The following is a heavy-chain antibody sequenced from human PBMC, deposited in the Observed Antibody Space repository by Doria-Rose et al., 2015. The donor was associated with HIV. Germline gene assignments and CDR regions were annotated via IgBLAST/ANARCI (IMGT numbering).Heavy chain of an antibody. D-gene: IGHD6-13*01. CDR3: ARIKSSRWYHKYYFDF. J-gene: IGHJ4*02. CDR1: GVSLSSPGMG. V-gene: IGHV2-26*01. Sequence: QITLKESGPVLVKPTETLTLTCTVSGVSLSSPGMGVNWIRQPPGKALEWLATIFSDDERSYKTSLKSRLTISRVTSKSQVVLTMTDMDPVDTATYYCARIKSSRWYHKYYFDFWGQGTLVIVSA. CDR2: IFSDDER.